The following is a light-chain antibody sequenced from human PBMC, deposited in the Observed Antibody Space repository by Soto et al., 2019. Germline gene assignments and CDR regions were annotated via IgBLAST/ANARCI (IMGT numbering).Light chain of an antibody. Sequence: IVLTQSPGTLSLSPGETATLSCRASQSVTTQLAWYQQKPGQAPRLLIYDASNRATGIPARFSGSGSGTDFTLTISSPEPEDFAVYYCQQRSNWPPWTFGQGTKVDIK. CDR2: DAS. CDR1: QSVTTQ. V-gene: IGKV3-11*01. J-gene: IGKJ1*01. CDR3: QQRSNWPPWT.